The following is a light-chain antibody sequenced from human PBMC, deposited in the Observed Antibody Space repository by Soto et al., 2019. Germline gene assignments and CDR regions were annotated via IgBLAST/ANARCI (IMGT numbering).Light chain of an antibody. CDR1: SSNVGGYNY. CDR3: CSYTSGSTLYV. V-gene: IGLV2-14*03. J-gene: IGLJ1*01. CDR2: DVS. Sequence: QSALTQPASVSGSPGQSITISCTGTSSNVGGYNYVSWYQCHPGKAPKLMIYDVSVRPSGVSDRFSGSRSGNTASLTISGLRAEDEADYSCCSYTSGSTLYVFGTGTKLTVL.